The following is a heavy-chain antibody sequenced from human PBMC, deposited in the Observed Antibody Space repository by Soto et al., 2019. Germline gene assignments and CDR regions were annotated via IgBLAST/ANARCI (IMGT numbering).Heavy chain of an antibody. V-gene: IGHV1-69*01. J-gene: IGHJ6*02. CDR2: VIAIFGTA. D-gene: IGHD6-6*01. CDR1: GCTFSSHA. CDR3: ARDGSSSVQNYYYAMDV. Sequence: QVQLVQSGAEVKKPGSSVKVSCKASGCTFSSHAISWVRQAPGQGFEWMGGVIAIFGTANYAQRFQGRVTITADEPTRTAYMELRSLRSEYTAVYYCARDGSSSVQNYYYAMDVWGQGTTVTVSS.